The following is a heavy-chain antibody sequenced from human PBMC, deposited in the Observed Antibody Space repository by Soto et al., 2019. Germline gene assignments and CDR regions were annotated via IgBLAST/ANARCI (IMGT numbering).Heavy chain of an antibody. D-gene: IGHD4-17*01. CDR1: GFTFSSYS. J-gene: IGHJ6*02. Sequence: GGSLRLSCAASGFTFSSYSMNWVRQAPGKGLEWVSSISSSSYIYYADSVKGRFTISRDNAKNSLYLQMNSLRAEDTAVYYCARVRWMYGDKSYYYYGMDVWGQGTTVTVSS. V-gene: IGHV3-21*01. CDR2: ISSSSYI. CDR3: ARVRWMYGDKSYYYYGMDV.